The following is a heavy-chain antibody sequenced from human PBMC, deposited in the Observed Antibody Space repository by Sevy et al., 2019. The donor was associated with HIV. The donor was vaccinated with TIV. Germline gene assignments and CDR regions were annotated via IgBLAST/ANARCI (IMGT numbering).Heavy chain of an antibody. CDR3: ARVYYYDSSGYYPPFDY. CDR1: GFTFSSYS. J-gene: IGHJ4*02. V-gene: IGHV3-21*01. CDR2: ISSSSSYI. Sequence: GGSLRLSCAASGFTFSSYSINWVRQAPGKGLEWVSSISSSSSYIYYADSVKGRFTISRDNAKNSLYLQMNSLRAEDTAVYYCARVYYYDSSGYYPPFDYWGQGTLVTVSS. D-gene: IGHD3-22*01.